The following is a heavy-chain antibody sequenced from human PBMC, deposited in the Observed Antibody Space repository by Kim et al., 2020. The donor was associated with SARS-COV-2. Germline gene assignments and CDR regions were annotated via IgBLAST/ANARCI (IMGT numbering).Heavy chain of an antibody. Sequence: ANPVKGRFTISRNKSKNTLYRQMNSLRAEDTAVYYCAKEAEVYYYYGMDVWGQGTTVTVSS. V-gene: IGHV3-30-3*02. J-gene: IGHJ6*02. D-gene: IGHD6-19*01. CDR3: AKEAEVYYYYGMDV.